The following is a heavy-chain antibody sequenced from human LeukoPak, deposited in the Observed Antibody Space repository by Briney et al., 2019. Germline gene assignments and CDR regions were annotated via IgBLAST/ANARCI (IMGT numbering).Heavy chain of an antibody. CDR3: SRGLDSRKLGY. V-gene: IGHV4-31*03. CDR1: GASFNSDDQY. D-gene: IGHD3-22*01. CDR2: IHPSGIL. Sequence: MTSETLSLTCTVSGASFNSDDQYWNWIRQSPGKGLEWIGSIHPSGILYNNPSLESRVTMSRDTSKNQFSLNLNSVTAADTAVYFCSRGLDSRKLGYWGQGILVTVSS. J-gene: IGHJ4*02.